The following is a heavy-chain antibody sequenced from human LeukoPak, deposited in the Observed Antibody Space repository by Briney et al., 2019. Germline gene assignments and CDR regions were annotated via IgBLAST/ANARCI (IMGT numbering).Heavy chain of an antibody. D-gene: IGHD6-19*01. CDR3: AKDGGAVAGTRIDY. CDR1: GFTFSSYG. V-gene: IGHV3-30*02. CDR2: IRYDGSNK. J-gene: IGHJ4*02. Sequence: GGSLRLSCAASGFTFSSYGMHWVRQAPGKGLEWVAFIRYDGSNKYYADSVKGRFTISRDNSKNTLYLQMNPLRAEDTAVYYCAKDGGAVAGTRIDYWGQGTMVTVSS.